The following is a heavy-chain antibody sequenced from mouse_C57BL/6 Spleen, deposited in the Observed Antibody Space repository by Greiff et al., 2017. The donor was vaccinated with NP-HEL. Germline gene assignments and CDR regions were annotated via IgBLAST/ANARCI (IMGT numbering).Heavy chain of an antibody. D-gene: IGHD1-1*01. J-gene: IGHJ2*01. CDR2: ISDGGSYT. CDR3: AREDYGSSSVYYFDY. CDR1: GFTFSSYA. V-gene: IGHV5-4*01. Sequence: EVKLQESGGGLVKPGGSLKLSCAASGFTFSSYAMSWVRQTPEKRLEWVATISDGGSYTYYPDNVKGRFTISRDNAKNNLYLQMSHLKSEDTAMYYCAREDYGSSSVYYFDYWGQGTTLTVSS.